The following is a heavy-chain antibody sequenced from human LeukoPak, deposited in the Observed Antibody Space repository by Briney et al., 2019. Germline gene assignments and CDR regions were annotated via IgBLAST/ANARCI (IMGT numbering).Heavy chain of an antibody. J-gene: IGHJ6*02. CDR2: IIPIFGTA. V-gene: IGHV1-69*13. Sequence: SVKVSCKASGGAFSSYAISWVRQAPGQGLEWMGGIIPIFGTANYAQKFQGRVTITADESTSTAYMELSSLRSEDTAVYFCARVSFVPYDSSGYYYYGMDVWGQGTTVTVSS. CDR1: GGAFSSYA. CDR3: ARVSFVPYDSSGYYYYGMDV. D-gene: IGHD3-22*01.